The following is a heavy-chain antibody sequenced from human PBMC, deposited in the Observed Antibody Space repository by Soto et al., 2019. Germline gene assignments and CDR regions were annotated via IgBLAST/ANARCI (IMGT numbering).Heavy chain of an antibody. Sequence: GGSLRLSCAASGFTFSSYSMNWVRQAPGKGLEWVSSISSSSSYIYYADSVKGRFTISRDNAKNSLYLQMNSLRAEDTAVYYRARAPMKTAPYYFDYWGQGTLVTVSS. CDR3: ARAPMKTAPYYFDY. V-gene: IGHV3-21*01. CDR1: GFTFSSYS. CDR2: ISSSSSYI. J-gene: IGHJ4*02. D-gene: IGHD3-22*01.